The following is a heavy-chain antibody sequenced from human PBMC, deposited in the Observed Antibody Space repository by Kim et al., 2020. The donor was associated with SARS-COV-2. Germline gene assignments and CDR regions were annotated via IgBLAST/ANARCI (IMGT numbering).Heavy chain of an antibody. J-gene: IGHJ3*02. CDR1: GYSFTSFW. CDR3: ARWTTNYYGSGSYYSVFDI. Sequence: GESLKISCKGSGYSFTSFWVGWVRQMPGKGLEWMGSIYPGDSDTRYSPSFQGQVTMSADKSISTAYLQWISLKASDTAMYYCARWTTNYYGSGSYYSVFDIWGQGTMVTVSS. V-gene: IGHV5-51*01. CDR2: IYPGDSDT. D-gene: IGHD3-10*01.